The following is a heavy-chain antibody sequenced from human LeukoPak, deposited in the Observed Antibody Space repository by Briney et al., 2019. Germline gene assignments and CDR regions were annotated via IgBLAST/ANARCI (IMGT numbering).Heavy chain of an antibody. Sequence: AAVKVSCKVSGYTLTELSMHWVRQPPGKGLEWMGGFDPEDGETIYAQKFQGRVTMPEVTSTDTAYMELSSLRSEDTAVYYCATCNPYYYGSRNLKELDYWGQRTLGSASS. CDR1: GYTLTELS. D-gene: IGHD3-10*01. V-gene: IGHV1-24*01. J-gene: IGHJ4*02. CDR3: ATCNPYYYGSRNLKELDY. CDR2: FDPEDGET.